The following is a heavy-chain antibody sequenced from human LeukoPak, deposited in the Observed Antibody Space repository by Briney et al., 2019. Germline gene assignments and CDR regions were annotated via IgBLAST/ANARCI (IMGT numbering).Heavy chain of an antibody. D-gene: IGHD3-10*01. J-gene: IGHJ4*02. CDR3: ARGFTMVRGVSDY. CDR1: GFTFSSYS. Sequence: PGGSLRLSCAASGFTFSSYSMNWVRQAPGKGLEWVSYITSSSSNIYYADSVKGRFTISRDNAKNSLYLQMNSPRDEDTAVYYCARGFTMVRGVSDYWGQGTLVTVSS. V-gene: IGHV3-48*02. CDR2: ITSSSSNI.